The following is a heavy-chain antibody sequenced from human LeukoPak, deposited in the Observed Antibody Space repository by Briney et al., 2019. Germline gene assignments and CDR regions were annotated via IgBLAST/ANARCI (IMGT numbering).Heavy chain of an antibody. CDR1: GFTFSTYR. J-gene: IGHJ4*02. CDR2: IAGNSVTI. V-gene: IGHV3-23*01. Sequence: GGSLRLSCAASGFTFSTYRMNWVRQAPGRGLEWVSVIAGNSVTIRYADSVKGRFTISRDNSKNTVFLQMNSLKVEDTALYYCTKDLRPDGLYDFDSWGQGTLVTVSS. CDR3: TKDLRPDGLYDFDS. D-gene: IGHD5/OR15-5a*01.